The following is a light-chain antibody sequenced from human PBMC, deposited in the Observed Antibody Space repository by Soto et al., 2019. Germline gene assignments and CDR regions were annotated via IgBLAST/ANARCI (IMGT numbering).Light chain of an antibody. CDR3: SSYTSSNTFV. CDR2: DVS. CDR1: SSDVGRYNY. J-gene: IGLJ1*01. V-gene: IGLV2-14*01. Sequence: QSVLAQPASVSGSPGQSIAISCTGTSSDVGRYNYVSWFQQHPGKAPKLMIYDVSNRPSGVSDRFSGSKSGNTASLTISGLQAEYEADYYCSSYTSSNTFVFGTGTKVTVL.